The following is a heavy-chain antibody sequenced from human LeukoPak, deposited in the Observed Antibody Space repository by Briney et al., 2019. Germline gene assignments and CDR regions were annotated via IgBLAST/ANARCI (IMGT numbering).Heavy chain of an antibody. Sequence: SEPLSLPCSVSGGPLKCNHELWIRHPPEKALEWFAYSYYTGRAIVNPYSKSRLTIAMDASKNQLSLKLSSVTAADTDVYYCARDRGRELLHAFDIWGQGTMVTVSS. V-gene: IGHV4-59*01. CDR1: GGPLKCNH. CDR3: ARDRGRELLHAFDI. CDR2: SYYTGRA. D-gene: IGHD1-26*01. J-gene: IGHJ3*02.